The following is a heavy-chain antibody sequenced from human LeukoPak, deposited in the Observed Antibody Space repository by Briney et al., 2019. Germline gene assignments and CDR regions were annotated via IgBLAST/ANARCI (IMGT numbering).Heavy chain of an antibody. CDR1: GFTFSSYW. J-gene: IGHJ4*02. CDR2: IKQDGSEK. Sequence: GGSLRLSCAASGFTFSSYWMSWVRQAPGKGLEWVANIKQDGSEKYYADSVKGRFTISRDNSKNTLYLQMNSLRAEDTAVYYCARDPGYYDSSGYSYYFDYWGQGTLVTVSS. CDR3: ARDPGYYDSSGYSYYFDY. D-gene: IGHD3-22*01. V-gene: IGHV3-7*01.